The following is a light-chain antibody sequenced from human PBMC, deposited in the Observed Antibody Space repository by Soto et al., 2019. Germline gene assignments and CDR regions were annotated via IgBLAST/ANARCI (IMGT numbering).Light chain of an antibody. CDR1: HGLSRK. J-gene: IGKJ5*01. CDR3: QQYGSSQIT. Sequence: EIGMTQSPATLSVSPGERATLSCRSSHGLSRKLAWYQNTPGQHPRILISGASTGATGIPARFSGSASGTDFTLTISRLEAEDLAVYECQQYGSSQITFGQGTRLEIK. CDR2: GAS. V-gene: IGKV3-15*01.